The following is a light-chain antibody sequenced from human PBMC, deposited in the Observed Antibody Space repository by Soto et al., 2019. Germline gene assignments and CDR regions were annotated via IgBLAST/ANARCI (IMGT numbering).Light chain of an antibody. Sequence: QSVLSQTTSASGTPGQRVIISCSGSSSNIGGNTVNWYQQLPGTAPKLLIYSSNQRPSGVPDRFSGSKSGTSASLAISGLQSEDEADYYCVAWDDSLKGPVFGGGTKLTVL. CDR1: SSNIGGNT. J-gene: IGLJ2*01. CDR2: SSN. V-gene: IGLV1-44*01. CDR3: VAWDDSLKGPV.